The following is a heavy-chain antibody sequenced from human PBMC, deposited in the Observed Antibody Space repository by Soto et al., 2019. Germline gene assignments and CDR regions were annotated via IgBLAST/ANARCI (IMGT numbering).Heavy chain of an antibody. V-gene: IGHV3-48*01. Sequence: PGGSLRLSCAASGFKFSSYSMNWLRQAPGKGLEWISYITSSSDTIHYTDSVKGRFTISRDNAKNSLDLQMNSLRVEDSAVYYCAAKIFGPRVIWGQGTVVTVSS. CDR2: ITSSSDTI. CDR3: AAKIFGPRVI. J-gene: IGHJ3*02. CDR1: GFKFSSYS. D-gene: IGHD3-3*01.